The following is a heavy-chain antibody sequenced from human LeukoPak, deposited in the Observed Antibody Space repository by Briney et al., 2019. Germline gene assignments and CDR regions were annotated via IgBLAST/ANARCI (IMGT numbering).Heavy chain of an antibody. V-gene: IGHV4-61*02. CDR3: TSGGSQIDY. Sequence: SETLSLTCTVSGGSISSGSSYWSWIRQPAGKGLEWIGRIYTSGSTNYNPSLQSRVTISVDTSKNQFSLKLSSVTAADTAVYYCTSGGSQIDYWGQGTLVTVSS. J-gene: IGHJ4*02. CDR2: IYTSGST. D-gene: IGHD2-15*01. CDR1: GGSISSGSSY.